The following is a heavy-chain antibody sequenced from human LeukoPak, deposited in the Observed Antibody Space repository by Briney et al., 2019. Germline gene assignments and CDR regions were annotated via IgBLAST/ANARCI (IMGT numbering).Heavy chain of an antibody. CDR3: ARGPNLISTRNFDY. V-gene: IGHV4-34*01. CDR1: GGSFSGYY. Sequence: SETLSLTCAVYGGSFSGYYWSWIRQPPGKGLEWIGEINHSGSTNYNPSLKSRVTISVDTSKHQFSLKLSSVTAADTAVYYCARGPNLISTRNFDYWGQGTLVTVSS. D-gene: IGHD5/OR15-5a*01. J-gene: IGHJ4*02. CDR2: INHSGST.